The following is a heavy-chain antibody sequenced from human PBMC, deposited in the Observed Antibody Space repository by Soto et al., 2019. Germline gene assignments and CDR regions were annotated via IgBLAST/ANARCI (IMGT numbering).Heavy chain of an antibody. CDR1: GYTLTELS. J-gene: IGHJ3*02. CDR2: FDPEDGET. CDR3: ATASFIMITFGGARQDAFDI. D-gene: IGHD3-16*01. V-gene: IGHV1-24*01. Sequence: GASVKVSCKVSGYTLTELSMHWVRQAPGKGLEWMGGFDPEDGETIYAQKFQGRVTMTEDTSTDTAYMELSSLRSEDTAVYYCATASFIMITFGGARQDAFDIWGQGXMVTV.